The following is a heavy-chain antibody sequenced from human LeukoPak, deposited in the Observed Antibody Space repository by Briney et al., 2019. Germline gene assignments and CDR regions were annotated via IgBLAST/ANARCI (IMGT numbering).Heavy chain of an antibody. CDR2: IRNKGNGGTT. CDR1: GLTLGDNA. Sequence: GGSLRLSCTTSGLTLGDNAMSWVRQAPGKGLEWVGFIRNKGNGGTTEYAASVKGRFTISRDDSESITYLQMNSLRTEDTAVYYCTTGSYHESSGYRFDYWGQGTLVTVSS. V-gene: IGHV3-49*04. J-gene: IGHJ4*02. CDR3: TTGSYHESSGYRFDY. D-gene: IGHD3-22*01.